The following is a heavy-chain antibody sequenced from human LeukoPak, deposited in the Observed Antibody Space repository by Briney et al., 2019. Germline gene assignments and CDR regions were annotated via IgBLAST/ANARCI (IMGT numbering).Heavy chain of an antibody. CDR1: GDSISSRSHY. V-gene: IGHV4-39*01. CDR3: TRHRRGMYYDILTPTSGEYFDY. CDR2: IYYSGSA. J-gene: IGHJ4*02. D-gene: IGHD3-9*01. Sequence: PSETLSLTCTVSGDSISSRSHYWAWIRQPPGKGLEWIGSIYYSGSAFYNPSLKSRVTMSVDRSKNQFSLNLTSVTAADTAVYYCTRHRRGMYYDILTPTSGEYFDYWGQGTLVTVSS.